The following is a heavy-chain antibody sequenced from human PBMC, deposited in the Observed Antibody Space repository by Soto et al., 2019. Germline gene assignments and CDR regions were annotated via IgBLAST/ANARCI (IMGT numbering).Heavy chain of an antibody. CDR3: ARPLSPSRYFDHLSHAFDI. V-gene: IGHV5-51*01. J-gene: IGHJ3*02. CDR2: IYPGDSET. CDR1: GYSFTSYW. D-gene: IGHD3-9*01. Sequence: GESLKIACKVSGYSFTSYWIACVRQMPGKGLEWMGIIYPGDSETRYSPSFQGHVTISADTSIGTAYLHWTSLKASDTAIYYCARPLSPSRYFDHLSHAFDIWCQGTVVTVSS.